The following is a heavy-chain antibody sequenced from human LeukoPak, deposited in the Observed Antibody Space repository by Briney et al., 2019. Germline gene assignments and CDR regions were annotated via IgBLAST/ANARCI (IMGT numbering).Heavy chain of an antibody. D-gene: IGHD4-17*01. Sequence: ASVKVSCKASGYTFTGYYMHWVRQAPGQGLEWMGWINPNSGGTNYAQKFQGRVTMTRDTSISTAHMELSRLRSDDTAVYYCARDLRGHSLYYYYYMDVWGKGTTVTVSS. CDR3: ARDLRGHSLYYYYYMDV. CDR1: GYTFTGYY. CDR2: INPNSGGT. V-gene: IGHV1-2*02. J-gene: IGHJ6*03.